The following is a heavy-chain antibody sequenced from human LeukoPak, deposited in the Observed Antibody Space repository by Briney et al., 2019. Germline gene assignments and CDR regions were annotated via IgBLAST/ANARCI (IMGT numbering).Heavy chain of an antibody. Sequence: GGSLRLSCAASGFTFSSYAMSWVRQAPGKGLEWVSAISGSGGSTYYADSVKGRFTISRDNSKDTLYLQMNSLRAEDTAVYYCAKHSSGEPLWYWGQGTLVTVSS. CDR3: AKHSSGEPLWY. CDR2: ISGSGGST. CDR1: GFTFSSYA. D-gene: IGHD6-19*01. J-gene: IGHJ4*02. V-gene: IGHV3-23*01.